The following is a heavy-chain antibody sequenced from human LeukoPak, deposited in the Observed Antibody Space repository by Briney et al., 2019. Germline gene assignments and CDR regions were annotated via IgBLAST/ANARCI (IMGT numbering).Heavy chain of an antibody. V-gene: IGHV4-34*01. CDR1: GGSFSGYY. J-gene: IGHJ4*02. CDR3: ASSDIVVVPAAIFVD. CDR2: INHSGST. D-gene: IGHD2-2*01. Sequence: SETLSLTCAVYGGSFSGYYWSWIRQPPGKGLEWIGEINHSGSTNYNPSLKSRVTISVDTSKNQFSLKLSSVTAADTAVYYCASSDIVVVPAAIFVDWGQGTLVTVSS.